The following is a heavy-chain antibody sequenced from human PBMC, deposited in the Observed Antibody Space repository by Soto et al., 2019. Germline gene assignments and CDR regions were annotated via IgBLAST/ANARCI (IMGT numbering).Heavy chain of an antibody. CDR3: ARDGSGRDILTDYGEYYYYYYGMDV. D-gene: IGHD3-9*01. V-gene: IGHV3-48*02. CDR2: ISSSSSTI. CDR1: GFTFSSYS. J-gene: IGHJ6*02. Sequence: EVQLVESGGGLVQPGGSLRLSCAASGFTFSSYSMNWVRQAPGKGLEWVSYISSSSSTIYYADSVKGRFTISRDNAKNSLYLQMNSLRDEDTAVYYCARDGSGRDILTDYGEYYYYYYGMDVWGQGTTVTVSS.